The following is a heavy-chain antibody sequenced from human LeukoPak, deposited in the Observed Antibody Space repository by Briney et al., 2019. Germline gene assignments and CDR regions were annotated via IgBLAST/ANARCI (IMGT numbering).Heavy chain of an antibody. CDR1: GGSFSGYY. J-gene: IGHJ4*02. V-gene: IGHV4-34*01. CDR2: IYYSGST. Sequence: SETLSLTCAVYGGSFSGYYWSWIRQPPGKGLEWIGSIYYSGSTYYNPSLKSRVTISVDTSKNQFSLKLSSVTAADTAVYYCARLFAGAAADWGQGTLVTVSS. D-gene: IGHD3-16*01. CDR3: ARLFAGAAAD.